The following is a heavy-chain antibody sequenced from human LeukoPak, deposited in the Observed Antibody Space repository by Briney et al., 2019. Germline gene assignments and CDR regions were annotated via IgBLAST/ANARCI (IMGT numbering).Heavy chain of an antibody. Sequence: GRSLRLSCAASGFTFDDYAMHWVRQAPGKGLDWVSGISWNSGSIGYADSVKGRFTISRDNAKNSLYLQMNSLRAEDTALYYCAKATRQNFDWLFLFDPWGQGTLVTVSS. D-gene: IGHD3-9*01. CDR3: AKATRQNFDWLFLFDP. CDR1: GFTFDDYA. J-gene: IGHJ5*02. V-gene: IGHV3-9*01. CDR2: ISWNSGSI.